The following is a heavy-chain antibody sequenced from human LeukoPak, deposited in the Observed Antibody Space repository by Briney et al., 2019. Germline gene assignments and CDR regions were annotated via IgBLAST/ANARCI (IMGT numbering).Heavy chain of an antibody. Sequence: PGGSLRLSCAASGFTFSSYGMHWVRQAPGKGLEWVAVISYDGSNKNYADSVKGRFTISRDNSKNTLYLQMNSLRAEDTAVYYCAKDGGYSQDWGQGTLVTVSS. V-gene: IGHV3-30*18. J-gene: IGHJ4*02. CDR1: GFTFSSYG. D-gene: IGHD5-18*01. CDR2: ISYDGSNK. CDR3: AKDGGYSQD.